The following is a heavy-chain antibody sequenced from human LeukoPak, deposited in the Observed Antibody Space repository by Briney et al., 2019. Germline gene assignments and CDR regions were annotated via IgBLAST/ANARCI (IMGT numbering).Heavy chain of an antibody. CDR2: IIPIFGTA. Sequence: GASVKVSCKASGGTFSSYAISWVRQAPGQGLEWMGGIIPIFGTANYAQKFQGRVTITTDESTSTAYMELSSLRSEDTAVYYCARASDNYYDSSGLDYWGQGTLVTVSS. V-gene: IGHV1-69*05. CDR1: GGTFSSYA. D-gene: IGHD3-22*01. CDR3: ARASDNYYDSSGLDY. J-gene: IGHJ4*02.